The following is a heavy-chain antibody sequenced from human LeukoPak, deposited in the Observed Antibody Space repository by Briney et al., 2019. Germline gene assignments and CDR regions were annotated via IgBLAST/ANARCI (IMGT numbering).Heavy chain of an antibody. CDR3: AGYASGWYLDY. CDR2: INPDSGGT. CDR1: GYSFIGYY. D-gene: IGHD6-19*01. Sequence: ASVKVSCKASGYSFIGYYMHWVRQAPGQGLEWMRWINPDSGGTKYAQKFQGRVTMTRDTSISTAYMELSNLRSDDTAVYYCAGYASGWYLDYWGQGTLVTVSS. J-gene: IGHJ4*02. V-gene: IGHV1-2*02.